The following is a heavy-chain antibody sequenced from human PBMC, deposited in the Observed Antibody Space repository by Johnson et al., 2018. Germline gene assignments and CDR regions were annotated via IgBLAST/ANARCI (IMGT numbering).Heavy chain of an antibody. D-gene: IGHD4-11*01. CDR3: ARVAGTTEAFDI. CDR2: ISYDGSNK. CDR1: GFIFSSSA. V-gene: IGHV3-30-3*01. Sequence: QVQLQESGGGVVQPGRSLRLSCAASGFIFSSSAMRWVRQAPGKGLEWVAVISYDGSNKYYADSVKGRFTISRDNAKNSLYLQMNSLRDEDTAVYYCARVAGTTEAFDIWGQGTMVTVSS. J-gene: IGHJ3*02.